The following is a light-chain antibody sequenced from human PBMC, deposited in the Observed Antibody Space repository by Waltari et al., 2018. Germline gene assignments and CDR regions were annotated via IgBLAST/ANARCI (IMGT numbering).Light chain of an antibody. CDR3: QQYSSSPPKVT. J-gene: IGKJ4*01. V-gene: IGKV3-20*01. Sequence: VLTQSPGTLSLSPGERATLACRASQSVSSSHLAWYQQKPGQAPRLPIYGASSRATSIPDRFSGSESGTDFTLTSSRLEPEEFAVYYCQQYSSSPPKVTFGGETKVEIK. CDR2: GAS. CDR1: QSVSSSH.